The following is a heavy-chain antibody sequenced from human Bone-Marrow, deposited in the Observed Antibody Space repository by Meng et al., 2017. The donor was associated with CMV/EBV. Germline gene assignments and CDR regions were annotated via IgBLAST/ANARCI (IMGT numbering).Heavy chain of an antibody. V-gene: IGHV5-10-1*01. CDR2: IDPSDSYT. CDR3: ARCSDSTLFPVCDY. D-gene: IGHD2-2*01. J-gene: IGHJ4*02. CDR1: GYIFTSYW. Sequence: KGSGYIFTSYWISWVRQMPGKGLEWMGRIDPSDSYTNYSPSFQGHVTISADKSISTAYLQWSSLKASDTAMYYCARCSDSTLFPVCDYWGQGTLVTVSS.